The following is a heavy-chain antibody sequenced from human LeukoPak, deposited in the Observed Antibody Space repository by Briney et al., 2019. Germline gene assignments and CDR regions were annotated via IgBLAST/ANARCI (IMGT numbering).Heavy chain of an antibody. J-gene: IGHJ6*02. Sequence: ASVKVSCKASGYTFTSYGISWVRQAPGQGLEWMGWISAYNSNTNYAQKLQGRVTMTTDTSTSTAYMELRSLRSDDTAVYYCASTVGITFGGRYGMDAWGQGTTVTVSS. CDR2: ISAYNSNT. D-gene: IGHD3-16*01. CDR3: ASTVGITFGGRYGMDA. CDR1: GYTFTSYG. V-gene: IGHV1-18*01.